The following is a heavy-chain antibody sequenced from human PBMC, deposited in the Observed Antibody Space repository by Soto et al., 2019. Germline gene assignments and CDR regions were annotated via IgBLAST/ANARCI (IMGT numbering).Heavy chain of an antibody. Sequence: QVQLQESGPGLVKPLETLSLTCTDPGDSITSYYWSWVRQPPGKGLEWIGYIYYNGNINYNPSLKSRLTTSLDTSKNQFSLRLSSVTAADTAVYYCATGRVYFGSEYWGQGTLVTVSS. CDR1: GDSITSYY. V-gene: IGHV4-59*01. J-gene: IGHJ4*02. D-gene: IGHD3-10*01. CDR2: IYYNGNI. CDR3: ATGRVYFGSEY.